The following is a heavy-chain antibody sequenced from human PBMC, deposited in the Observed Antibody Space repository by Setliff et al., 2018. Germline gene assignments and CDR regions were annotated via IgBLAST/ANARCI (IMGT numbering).Heavy chain of an antibody. CDR3: AREKGNREAPELRGLYYYYMDV. D-gene: IGHD3-10*01. J-gene: IGHJ6*03. CDR1: GGSISSYY. V-gene: IGHV4-4*07. CDR2: IYTSGST. Sequence: PSETLSLTCTVSGGSISSYYRSWIRQPAGKGLEWIGRIYTSGSTNYNPSLKSRVTMSVDTSKNQFSLKLSSVTAADTAVYYCAREKGNREAPELRGLYYYYMDVWGKGTTVTVSS.